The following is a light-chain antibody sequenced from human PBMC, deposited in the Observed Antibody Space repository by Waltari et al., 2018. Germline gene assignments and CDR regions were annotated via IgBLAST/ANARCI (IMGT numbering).Light chain of an antibody. CDR1: QSIGPY. Sequence: DIEMTQSPSSLSASVGDRFIITCRASQSIGPYINWYQQKPGTAPKLLIYDASILQTGVPSKFSGSGSGTVFTLTISSLQPEDFATYYCQQNSNVPPTFGLGTKVEIK. CDR2: DAS. CDR3: QQNSNVPPT. J-gene: IGKJ1*01. V-gene: IGKV1-39*01.